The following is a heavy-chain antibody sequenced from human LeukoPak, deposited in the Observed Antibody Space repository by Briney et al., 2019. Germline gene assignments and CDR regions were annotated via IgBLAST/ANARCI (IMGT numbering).Heavy chain of an antibody. V-gene: IGHV1-69*06. CDR3: ARELRYFDWLHAFDI. CDR2: IIPIFGTA. D-gene: IGHD3-9*01. J-gene: IGHJ3*02. CDR1: GGTFSSYA. Sequence: GASVKVSCKASGGTFSSYAISWVRQAPGQGLEWMGGIIPIFGTANYAQKFQGRVTTTADKSTSTAYMELSSLRSEDTAVYYCARELRYFDWLHAFDIWGQGTMVTVSS.